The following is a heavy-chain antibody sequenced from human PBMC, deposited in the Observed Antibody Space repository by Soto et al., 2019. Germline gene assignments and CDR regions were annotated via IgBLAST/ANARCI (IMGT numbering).Heavy chain of an antibody. Sequence: SETLSLTCTVSGISITSSYWNWFRQSPGKGLEWIGQISDRGDINYNPPLESRVAISTDTSKNQVSLTLTAVNAADTAVYFCARGRRWFGPWGQGPLVTVSS. CDR2: ISDRGDI. CDR3: ARGRRWFGP. V-gene: IGHV4-59*08. CDR1: GISITSSY. J-gene: IGHJ5*02.